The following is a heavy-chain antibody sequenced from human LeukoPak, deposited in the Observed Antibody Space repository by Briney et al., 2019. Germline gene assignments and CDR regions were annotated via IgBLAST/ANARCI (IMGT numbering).Heavy chain of an antibody. Sequence: GGSLRLSCAASGFTFSSFAMHWVRQAPGKGLEWVAVISYDGSNKYYSDSVKGRFTISRDNSKNTLYLQINSLRAEDTAVYYCAKLVGDSSGYLFDYWGQGTLVTVSS. CDR2: ISYDGSNK. CDR1: GFTFSSFA. D-gene: IGHD3-22*01. CDR3: AKLVGDSSGYLFDY. V-gene: IGHV3-30*18. J-gene: IGHJ4*02.